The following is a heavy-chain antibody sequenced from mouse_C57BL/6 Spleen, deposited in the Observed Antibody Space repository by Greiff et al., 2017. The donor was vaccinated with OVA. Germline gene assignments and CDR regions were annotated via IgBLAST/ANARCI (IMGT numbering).Heavy chain of an antibody. J-gene: IGHJ4*01. CDR2: IDPSDSYT. CDR3: ARRDGNYGDYAMDY. CDR1: GYTFTSYW. D-gene: IGHD2-1*01. V-gene: IGHV1-69*01. Sequence: VQLQQPGAELVMPGASVKLSCKASGYTFTSYWMHWVKQRPGQGLEWIGEIDPSDSYTNYNQKFKGKSTLTVDKSSSTAYMQLSSLTSEDSAVYYCARRDGNYGDYAMDYWGQGTSVTVSS.